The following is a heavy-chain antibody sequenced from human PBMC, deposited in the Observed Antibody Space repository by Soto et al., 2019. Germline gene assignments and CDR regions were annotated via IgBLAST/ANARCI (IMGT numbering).Heavy chain of an antibody. J-gene: IGHJ5*02. V-gene: IGHV4-34*01. Sequence: QVHLQQWGAGLLKPSETLSLTCAVYGGSFSDTYWNWFRQPPGKGLEWIGEINHNTNTIYNPSLTCRVTISVDTSKNHFSLKLTSVTAADPALYYCARGIRLFRGSFAHRDQGTLVTFSS. CDR1: GGSFSDTY. CDR3: ARGIRLFRGSFAH. CDR2: INHNTNT. D-gene: IGHD2-15*01.